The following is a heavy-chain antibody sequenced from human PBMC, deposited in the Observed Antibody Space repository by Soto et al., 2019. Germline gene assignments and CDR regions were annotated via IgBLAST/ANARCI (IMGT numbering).Heavy chain of an antibody. Sequence: HVQLQESGPGLVKPSQTLSLTCTVSGGSITSGCYCWTWIRQHPMKGLELIGHIYYSGSTSYNPSLKSRVTISVDTSKNQFSLKLTSVTAADTGVYYCARDGDYYGSGSPPLLSKWGQGTLVTVS. V-gene: IGHV4-31*03. CDR1: GGSITSGCYC. CDR2: IYYSGST. CDR3: ARDGDYYGSGSPPLLSK. D-gene: IGHD3-10*01. J-gene: IGHJ4*02.